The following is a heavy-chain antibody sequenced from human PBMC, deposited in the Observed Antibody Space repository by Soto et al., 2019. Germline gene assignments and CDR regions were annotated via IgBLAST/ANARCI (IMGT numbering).Heavy chain of an antibody. D-gene: IGHD4-17*01. CDR3: ARRLYGDYDY. Sequence: ASVKVSCKASGYSFTTSGITWVRQAPGQGLEWMGWISTYNGNTNYTQKLQNRVTLTTDTSTSTAYMQLRSLRSADTAAYHCARRLYGDYDYWGQGTLVTVSS. CDR1: GYSFTTSG. CDR2: ISTYNGNT. V-gene: IGHV1-18*01. J-gene: IGHJ4*02.